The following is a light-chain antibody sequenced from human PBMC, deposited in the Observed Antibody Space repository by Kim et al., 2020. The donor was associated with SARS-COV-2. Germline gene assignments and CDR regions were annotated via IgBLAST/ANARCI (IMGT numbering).Light chain of an antibody. Sequence: ASVGDTVTITCRASQDMDNYVAWFQQKPGKAPKSLIYAASRLQTGVPFKFSGSGSGTDFTLTISNLQPEDIATYYCQQYNGYPLTFGGGTKVEIK. J-gene: IGKJ4*01. CDR2: AAS. CDR3: QQYNGYPLT. CDR1: QDMDNY. V-gene: IGKV1-16*02.